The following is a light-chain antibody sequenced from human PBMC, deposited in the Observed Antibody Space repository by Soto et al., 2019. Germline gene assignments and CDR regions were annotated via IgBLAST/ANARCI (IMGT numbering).Light chain of an antibody. V-gene: IGLV2-14*01. Sequence: QSVLTQPASVSGSPGQSITISCTGSSSDVGGYNYVSWYQQHPGKAPKLMIYEVGNRPSGVSNRFSGSKSGNTASLTISGLQAEDEADYYCSSYTTSSTLVFGGGTKLTV. J-gene: IGLJ3*02. CDR2: EVG. CDR3: SSYTTSSTLV. CDR1: SSDVGGYNY.